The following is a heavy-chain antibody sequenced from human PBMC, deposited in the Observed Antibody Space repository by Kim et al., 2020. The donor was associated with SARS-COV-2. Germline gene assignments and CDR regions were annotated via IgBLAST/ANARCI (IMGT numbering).Heavy chain of an antibody. CDR1: GFTFDDYT. D-gene: IGHD6-13*01. CDR3: AKAEGYSSSWYEGYFQH. V-gene: IGHV3-43*01. CDR2: ISWDGGST. Sequence: GGSLRLSCAASGFTFDDYTMHWVRQAPGKGLEWVSLISWDGGSTYYADSVKGRFTISRDNSKNSLYLQMNSLRTEDTALYYCAKAEGYSSSWYEGYFQHWGQGTLVTVSS. J-gene: IGHJ1*01.